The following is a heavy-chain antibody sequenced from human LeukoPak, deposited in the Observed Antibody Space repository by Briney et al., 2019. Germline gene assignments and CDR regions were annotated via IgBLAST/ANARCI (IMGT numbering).Heavy chain of an antibody. Sequence: GGSLRLSCAASGFTVSSNYMSWVRQAPGKGLEWVSVIYSGGSTYYADSVKGRFTISRDNSKNTLYLQMNSLRAEDTAVYYCARGDYDFWSGHYYYYMDVWGKGTTVTVSS. J-gene: IGHJ6*03. V-gene: IGHV3-53*01. CDR3: ARGDYDFWSGHYYYYMDV. CDR1: GFTVSSNY. CDR2: IYSGGST. D-gene: IGHD3-3*01.